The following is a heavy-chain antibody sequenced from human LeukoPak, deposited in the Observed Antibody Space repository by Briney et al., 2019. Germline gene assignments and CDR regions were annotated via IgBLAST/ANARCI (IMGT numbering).Heavy chain of an antibody. D-gene: IGHD1-26*01. CDR3: AREGVGATVDY. CDR2: ISGSYI. J-gene: IGHJ4*02. Sequence: PGGSLRLSCAASGFTFSDYSMNWVRQTPRKGLEWVSCISGSYIYYADSVKGRFTISRDNAKNSLYLQMNSLRAEDTAVYYCAREGVGATVDYWGQGTLVTVSS. CDR1: GFTFSDYS. V-gene: IGHV3-21*01.